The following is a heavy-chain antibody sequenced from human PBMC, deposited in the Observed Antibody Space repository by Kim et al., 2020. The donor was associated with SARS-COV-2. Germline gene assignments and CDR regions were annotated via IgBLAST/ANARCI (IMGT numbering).Heavy chain of an antibody. CDR3: TRGYCSGGSCYSDYYFDY. J-gene: IGHJ4*02. V-gene: IGHV3-49*02. D-gene: IGHD2-15*01. Sequence: KGRFTISRDDAKSIAYLQMNSLKTEDTAVYYCTRGYCSGGSCYSDYYFDYWGQGTLVTVSS.